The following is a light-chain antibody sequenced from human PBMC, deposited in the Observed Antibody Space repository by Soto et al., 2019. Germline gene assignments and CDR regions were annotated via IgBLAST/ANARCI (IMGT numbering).Light chain of an antibody. V-gene: IGLV2-14*01. CDR2: EVT. Sequence: QSALTQPASVSGSPGQSISISCTGTSSDVGGYNYVSWYQQHPGQAPRLMIYEVTNRPSGVSNRFSGSKSGNTASLTISGLQAEDEADYYCNSYTSASTYVFGTGTKVTVL. CDR1: SSDVGGYNY. J-gene: IGLJ1*01. CDR3: NSYTSASTYV.